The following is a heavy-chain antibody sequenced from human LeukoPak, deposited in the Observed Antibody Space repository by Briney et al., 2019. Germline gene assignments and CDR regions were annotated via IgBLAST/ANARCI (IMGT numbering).Heavy chain of an antibody. CDR1: GGTFSSYA. Sequence: GASVKVSCKASGGTFSSYAITWVRQAPGQGLEWMGGITPIFGTINSAQKFQGRVTITADKSTSTAYMELSSLRSEDTAVYYCARAGFGKDAFDIWGQGTMVTVSS. D-gene: IGHD3-3*01. V-gene: IGHV1-69*06. CDR3: ARAGFGKDAFDI. CDR2: ITPIFGTI. J-gene: IGHJ3*02.